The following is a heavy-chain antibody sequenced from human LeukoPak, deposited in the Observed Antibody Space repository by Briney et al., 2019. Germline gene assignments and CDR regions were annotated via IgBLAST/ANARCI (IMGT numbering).Heavy chain of an antibody. CDR1: GGPLSGYF. D-gene: IGHD3-10*01. J-gene: IGHJ4*02. CDR3: ARRYYYNLGSFPFDF. CDR2: INNSGTT. V-gene: IGHV4-34*01. Sequence: PWGTLSLTCAASGGPLSGYFWSWIRQSPGKGLEWIGEINNSGTTNYNPSLNSRVTISEDTSKNQFYLNLSSVTAADTAVYYCARRYYYNLGSFPFDFWGQGTLVTVSS.